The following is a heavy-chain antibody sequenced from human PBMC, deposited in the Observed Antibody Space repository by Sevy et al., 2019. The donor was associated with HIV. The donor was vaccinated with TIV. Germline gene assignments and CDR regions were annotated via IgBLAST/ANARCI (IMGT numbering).Heavy chain of an antibody. J-gene: IGHJ5*02. V-gene: IGHV1-69*13. CDR1: GGSFRDYV. CDR2: IITISGTT. D-gene: IGHD2-21*02. CDR3: AITVSCGGDCYFFDP. Sequence: ASVKVSCKASGGSFRDYVITWVRQAPGQGLEWMAGIITISGTTNSAQKFQGRVTITADESTRTASMELSRLGSEDTAVYYGAITVSCGGDCYFFDPWGQGTLVTVSS.